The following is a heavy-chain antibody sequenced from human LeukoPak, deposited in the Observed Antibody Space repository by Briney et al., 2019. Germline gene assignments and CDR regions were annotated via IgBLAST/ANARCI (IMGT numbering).Heavy chain of an antibody. CDR1: GGTFSSYA. D-gene: IGHD2-2*01. Sequence: ASVKVSCKASGGTFSSYAITWVRQAPGQGLEWMGGIIPIFGTANYAQKFQGRVTITADESTSTAYMELSSLRSEDTAVYYCAREGGGGIVVVPAAIAGDNDAFDIWGQGTMVTVSS. V-gene: IGHV1-69*13. CDR2: IIPIFGTA. CDR3: AREGGGGIVVVPAAIAGDNDAFDI. J-gene: IGHJ3*02.